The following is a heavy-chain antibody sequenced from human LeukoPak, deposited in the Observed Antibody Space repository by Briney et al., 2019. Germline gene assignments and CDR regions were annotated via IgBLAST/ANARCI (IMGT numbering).Heavy chain of an antibody. V-gene: IGHV1-2*02. CDR2: INPNSGST. CDR3: ARALPYSSSIDY. D-gene: IGHD6-13*01. CDR1: GYTFTGYY. J-gene: IGHJ4*02. Sequence: GASVKVSCKASGYTFTGYYMHWVRQAPGQGLEWMGWINPNSGSTNYAQKFQGRVTMTRDTSISTAYMELSRLRSDDTAVYYCARALPYSSSIDYWGQGTLVTVSS.